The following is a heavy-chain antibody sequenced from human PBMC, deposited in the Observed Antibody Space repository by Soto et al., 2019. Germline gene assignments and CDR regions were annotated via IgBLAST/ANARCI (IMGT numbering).Heavy chain of an antibody. J-gene: IGHJ5*02. CDR3: ARGVVVVAALYNWFDP. V-gene: IGHV1-2*02. Sequence: GASVKVSCKASGYTSTGYYMHWVRQAPGQGLEWMGWINPNSGGTNYAQKFQGRVTMTRDTSISTAYMELSRLRSDDTAVYYCARGVVVVAALYNWFDPWGQGTLVTVSS. D-gene: IGHD2-15*01. CDR1: GYTSTGYY. CDR2: INPNSGGT.